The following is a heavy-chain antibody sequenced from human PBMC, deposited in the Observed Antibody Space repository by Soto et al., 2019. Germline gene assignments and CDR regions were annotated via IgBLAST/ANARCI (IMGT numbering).Heavy chain of an antibody. CDR3: AKLSFQTLAAGMDV. CDR1: GFTFSSYG. D-gene: IGHD3-16*02. V-gene: IGHV3-30*18. CDR2: ISYDGSNK. J-gene: IGHJ6*02. Sequence: PGGSLRLSCAASGFTFSSYGMHWVRQAPGKGLEWVAVISYDGSNKYYADSVKGRFTISRDNSKNTLYLQMNSLRAEDTAVYYCAKLSFQTLAAGMDVWGQGTTVTSP.